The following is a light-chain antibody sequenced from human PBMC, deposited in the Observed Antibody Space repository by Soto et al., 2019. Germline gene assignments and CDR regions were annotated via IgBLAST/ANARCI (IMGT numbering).Light chain of an antibody. CDR2: DVS. CDR1: SRDVVGYNY. J-gene: IGLJ1*01. V-gene: IGLV2-14*03. Sequence: QSVLTQPVSVSASPGQSITISCTGTSRDVVGYNYVSWYQHHPGKAPKLIIYDVSNRPSGVSIRFSGSKSDNTASLTISGLQPEDEADYHCNSYTTSNTRQIVFGTGTKVTVL. CDR3: NSYTTSNTRQIV.